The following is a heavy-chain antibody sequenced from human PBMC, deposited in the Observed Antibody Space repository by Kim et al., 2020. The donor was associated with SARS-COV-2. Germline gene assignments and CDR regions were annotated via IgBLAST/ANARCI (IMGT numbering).Heavy chain of an antibody. D-gene: IGHD3-22*01. CDR3: ARDGSSGYTGSFDY. J-gene: IGHJ4*02. V-gene: IGHV3-7*01. Sequence: VDSVKGRFTVSRYNAKNSLYLQMNSLRAEDTAVYYCARDGSSGYTGSFDYWGQGTLVTVSS.